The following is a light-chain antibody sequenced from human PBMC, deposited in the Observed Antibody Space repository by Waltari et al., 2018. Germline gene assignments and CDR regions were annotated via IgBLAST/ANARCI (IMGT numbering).Light chain of an antibody. Sequence: SSDLTQDPAVSVALGQTVRITCQVDRLRRYSASWYQQRPGQAPILVLYGQNDRPSGIPDRFSGSTSGNTASLTITGAQAEDEADYYCHSRDTSSTRFVGGGTRLTV. V-gene: IGLV3-19*01. J-gene: IGLJ2*01. CDR1: RLRRYS. CDR3: HSRDTSSTRF. CDR2: GQN.